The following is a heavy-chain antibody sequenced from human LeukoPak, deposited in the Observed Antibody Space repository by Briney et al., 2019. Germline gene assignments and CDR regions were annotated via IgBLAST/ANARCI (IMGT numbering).Heavy chain of an antibody. V-gene: IGHV4-38-2*02. CDR1: GYSISSGYY. CDR2: IYHSGST. Sequence: SETLSLTCTVSGYSISSGYYWGWIRQPPGKGLEWIGSIYHSGSTYCNPSLKSRVTISVDTSKNQFSLKLSSVTAADTAVYYCARDQSRITIFGVVFSRSLDVWGKGTTVTVSS. D-gene: IGHD3-3*01. J-gene: IGHJ6*04. CDR3: ARDQSRITIFGVVFSRSLDV.